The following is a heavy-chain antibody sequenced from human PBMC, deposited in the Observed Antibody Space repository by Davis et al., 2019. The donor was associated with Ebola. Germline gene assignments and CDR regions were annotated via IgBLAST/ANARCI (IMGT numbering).Heavy chain of an antibody. J-gene: IGHJ5*02. CDR2: FDPEDGET. CDR3: ARDIDGGSWFDP. Sequence: ASVKVSCKVSGYTLTELSRHWVRQAPGKGLEWMGGFDPEDGETIYAQKFQGRVTMTEDTSTDTAYMELRSLRSDDTAVYYCARDIDGGSWFDPWGQGTLVTVSS. V-gene: IGHV1-24*01. D-gene: IGHD4-23*01. CDR1: GYTLTELS.